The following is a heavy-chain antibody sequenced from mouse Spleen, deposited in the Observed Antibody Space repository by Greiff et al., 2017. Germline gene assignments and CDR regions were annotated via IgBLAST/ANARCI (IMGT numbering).Heavy chain of an antibody. Sequence: EVKLMESGGGLVKPGGSLKLSCAASGFTFSSYAMSWVRQTPEKRLEWVATISSGGSYTYYPDSVKGRFTISRDNAKNTLYLQMSSLRSEDTAMYYCARQDYGYSYFDYWGQGTTLTVSS. D-gene: IGHD1-2*01. V-gene: IGHV5-9-3*01. CDR1: GFTFSSYA. J-gene: IGHJ2*01. CDR2: ISSGGSYT. CDR3: ARQDYGYSYFDY.